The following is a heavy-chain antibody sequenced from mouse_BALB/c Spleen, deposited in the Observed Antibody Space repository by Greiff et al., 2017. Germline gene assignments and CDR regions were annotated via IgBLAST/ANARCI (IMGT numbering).Heavy chain of an antibody. V-gene: IGHV5-6*01. D-gene: IGHD1-1*01. CDR3: ANYYGSSHGYFDV. CDR1: GFTFSSYG. J-gene: IGHJ1*01. CDR2: ISSGGSYT. Sequence: EVQLVESGGDLVKPGGSLKLSCAASGFTFSSYGMSWVRQTPDKRLEWVATISSGGSYTYYPDSVKGRFTISRDNAKNTLYLQMSSLKSEDTAMYYCANYYGSSHGYFDVWGAGTTVTVSS.